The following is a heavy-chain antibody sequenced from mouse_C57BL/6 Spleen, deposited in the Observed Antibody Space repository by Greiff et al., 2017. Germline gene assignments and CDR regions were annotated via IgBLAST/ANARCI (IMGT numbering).Heavy chain of an antibody. Sequence: QVHVKQPGAELVMPGASVKLSCKASGYTFTSYWMHWVKQRPGQGLEWIGEIDPSDSYTNYNQKFKGKSTLTVDKSSSTAYMQLSSLTSEDSAVYYCARDWAYWGQGTLVTVSA. V-gene: IGHV1-69*01. CDR2: IDPSDSYT. CDR3: ARDWAY. J-gene: IGHJ3*01. CDR1: GYTFTSYW.